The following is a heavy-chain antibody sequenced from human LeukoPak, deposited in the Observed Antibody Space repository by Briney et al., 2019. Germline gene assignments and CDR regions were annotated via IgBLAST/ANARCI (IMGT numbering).Heavy chain of an antibody. CDR3: AKDGMGSSGWYEVSYFDY. V-gene: IGHV3-23*01. CDR2: IRGSGGST. D-gene: IGHD6-19*01. CDR1: GFTFSSYA. Sequence: GGSLRLSCAASGFTFSSYAMSWVRQAPGKGLEWVSAIRGSGGSTYYADSVKGRFTISRDNSKNTLCLQMNSLRAEDTAVYYCAKDGMGSSGWYEVSYFDYWGQGTLVTVSS. J-gene: IGHJ4*02.